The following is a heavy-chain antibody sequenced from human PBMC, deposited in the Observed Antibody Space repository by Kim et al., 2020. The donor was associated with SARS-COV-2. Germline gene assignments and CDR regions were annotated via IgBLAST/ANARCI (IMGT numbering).Heavy chain of an antibody. CDR2: IYYSGST. J-gene: IGHJ4*02. CDR1: GGSISSGGYY. D-gene: IGHD3-22*01. Sequence: SETLSLTCTVSGGSISSGGYYWSWIRQHPGKGLEWIGYIYYSGSTYYNPSLKSRVTISVDTSKNQFSLKLSSVTAADTAVYYCARATYYYDSSGYYLFDYWGQGTLVTVSS. CDR3: ARATYYYDSSGYYLFDY. V-gene: IGHV4-31*03.